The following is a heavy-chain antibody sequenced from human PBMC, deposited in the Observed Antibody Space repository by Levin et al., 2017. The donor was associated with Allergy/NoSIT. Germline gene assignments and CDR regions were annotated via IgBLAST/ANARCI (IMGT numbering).Heavy chain of an antibody. Sequence: GGSLRLSCAASGFTFSSYAMHWVRQAPGKGLEWVAVISYDGSNKYYADSVKGRFTISRDNSKNTLYLQMNSLRAEDTAVYYCARVYDFWSGYYIGSPGAFDIWGQGTMVTVSS. V-gene: IGHV3-30-3*01. CDR1: GFTFSSYA. CDR3: ARVYDFWSGYYIGSPGAFDI. J-gene: IGHJ3*02. D-gene: IGHD3-3*01. CDR2: ISYDGSNK.